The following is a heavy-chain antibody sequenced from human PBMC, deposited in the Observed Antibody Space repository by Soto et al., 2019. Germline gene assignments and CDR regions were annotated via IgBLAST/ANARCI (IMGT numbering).Heavy chain of an antibody. V-gene: IGHV4-31*03. D-gene: IGHD3-22*01. J-gene: IGHJ4*02. CDR3: ASATYHYDRFCYQTSHCDY. CDR1: GASISGGGFY. CDR2: IYYNGNT. Sequence: PSETLSLTCTVSGASISGGGFYWGWIRQHPGRGLEWIGYIYYNGNTYYNPSLKSRVTISADTSKNQLSLNLNSVTAADTAVYFCASATYHYDRFCYQTSHCDYWGQGTMGTVSA.